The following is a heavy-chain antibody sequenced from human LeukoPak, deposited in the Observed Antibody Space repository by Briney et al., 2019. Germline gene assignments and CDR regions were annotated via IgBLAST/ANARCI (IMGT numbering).Heavy chain of an antibody. CDR3: ARDIGFDVDY. CDR1: GYTFINYG. CDR2: INAYNGKT. Sequence: ASVKVSCKASGYTFINYGIAWVRQAPGQGLEWMGWINAYNGKTVYAQKFQGRVTMTTDTSTSTAYMDLRSLRSDDTAVYYCARDIGFDVDYWGQGTLVTVSS. J-gene: IGHJ4*02. V-gene: IGHV1-18*01. D-gene: IGHD5-12*01.